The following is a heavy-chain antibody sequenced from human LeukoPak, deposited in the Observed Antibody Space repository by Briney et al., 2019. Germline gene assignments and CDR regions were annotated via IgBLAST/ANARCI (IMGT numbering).Heavy chain of an antibody. D-gene: IGHD3-3*01. CDR1: GFTFSSYA. CDR3: ARHYDFWSGYYRGDY. CDR2: ISGSGGST. Sequence: GGSLRLSCAASGFTFSSYAMSWVRQAPGKGLEWVSAISGSGGSTYYADSVKGRFTISRDNSKNTLYLQMNSLRAEDTAVYYCARHYDFWSGYYRGDYWGQGTLVTVSS. J-gene: IGHJ4*02. V-gene: IGHV3-23*01.